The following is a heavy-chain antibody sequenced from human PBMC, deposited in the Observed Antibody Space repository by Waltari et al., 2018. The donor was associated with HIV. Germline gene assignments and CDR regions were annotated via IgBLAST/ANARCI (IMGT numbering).Heavy chain of an antibody. Sequence: QVQLQESGPGLVKPSETLSLTCVVSDYSISSGYYWGWVRQPPGKGLEWIGNIYHSGNTYYNPSLRSRVTISVDTSKNQFSLRLSSVTAADTAVYYCASAFIEYFDYWGQGTLVTVSS. CDR2: IYHSGNT. V-gene: IGHV4-38-2*01. CDR1: DYSISSGYY. D-gene: IGHD3-16*02. CDR3: ASAFIEYFDY. J-gene: IGHJ4*02.